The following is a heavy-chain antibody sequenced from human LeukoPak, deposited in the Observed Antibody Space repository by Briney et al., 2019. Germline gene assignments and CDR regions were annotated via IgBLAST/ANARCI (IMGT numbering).Heavy chain of an antibody. CDR2: TYYRSKWYN. CDR3: ARDLRVNSGGQLDNWFDP. J-gene: IGHJ5*02. CDR1: GDSVSSNSAA. D-gene: IGHD1-26*01. Sequence: SQTLSLTCAISGDSVSSNSAAWNWIRQSPSRGLEWLGKTYYRSKWYNDYAVSVKSRITINPDTSKNQFSLQLNSVTPEDTAVYYCARDLRVNSGGQLDNWFDPWGQGTLVTVSS. V-gene: IGHV6-1*01.